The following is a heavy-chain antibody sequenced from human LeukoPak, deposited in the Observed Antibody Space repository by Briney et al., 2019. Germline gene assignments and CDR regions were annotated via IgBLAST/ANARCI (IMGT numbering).Heavy chain of an antibody. CDR2: IWHDGSKK. CDR3: ARDNGIAVAGIDY. J-gene: IGHJ4*02. D-gene: IGHD6-13*01. Sequence: GGSLRLSCAVSGFTFSSYGMHWVRQTPGKGLEWVAVIWHDGSKKDYAGSVKGRFTVSRDNSKNTLYLQMNRLGAEDTAVYHCARDNGIAVAGIDYWGQGTLVTVSS. V-gene: IGHV3-33*01. CDR1: GFTFSSYG.